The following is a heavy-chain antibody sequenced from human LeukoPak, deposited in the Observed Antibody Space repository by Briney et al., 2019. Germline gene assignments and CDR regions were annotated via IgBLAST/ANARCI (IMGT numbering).Heavy chain of an antibody. CDR1: GDFITGSTYY. CDR2: MYYSGST. Sequence: SETLSLTSTVSGDFITGSTYYWGWIRQPPGKGLEWIGSMYYSGSTYSNPSLRSRVTMSADTSKNQFSLNLKSVTAADTAVYYCARQYYDSTGYYYFDYWGQGTLVTVSS. D-gene: IGHD3-22*01. CDR3: ARQYYDSTGYYYFDY. J-gene: IGHJ4*02. V-gene: IGHV4-39*01.